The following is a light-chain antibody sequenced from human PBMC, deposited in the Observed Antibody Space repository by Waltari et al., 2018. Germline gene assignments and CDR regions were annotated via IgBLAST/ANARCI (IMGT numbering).Light chain of an antibody. CDR3: SSYRSTSTLYV. CDR2: EVN. J-gene: IGLJ1*01. V-gene: IGLV2-14*01. CDR1: HRDVGSYDY. Sequence: QSALTQPASVSGSPGQSITISGTGTHRDVGSYDYVSWYQQYPGKAPKLLIYEVNNRPSGVSSRFSGSKSGNTASLTISGLQADDEADYYCSSYRSTSTLYVFGTGTKVTVL.